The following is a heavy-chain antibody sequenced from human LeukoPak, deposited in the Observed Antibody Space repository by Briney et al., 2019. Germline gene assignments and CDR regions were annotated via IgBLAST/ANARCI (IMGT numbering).Heavy chain of an antibody. Sequence: GGSLRLSCSASGFTFSSYAMTWVRQAPGKGLEWVSTIRGSGDNTYYADSVKGRFAISRDNSKNMLYLQMNSLRAEDTAIYYCAKGQDMSWGKYFDYWGQGTLVAVSS. D-gene: IGHD3-16*01. CDR2: IRGSGDNT. J-gene: IGHJ4*02. CDR1: GFTFSSYA. V-gene: IGHV3-23*01. CDR3: AKGQDMSWGKYFDY.